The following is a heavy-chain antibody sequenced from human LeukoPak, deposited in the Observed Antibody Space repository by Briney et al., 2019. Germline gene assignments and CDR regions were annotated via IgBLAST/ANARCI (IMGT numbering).Heavy chain of an antibody. CDR3: AKARGYSSSSENNWFDP. V-gene: IGHV3-30-3*01. J-gene: IGHJ5*02. Sequence: GGSLRLSCAASGFTFSSYAMHWVRQAPGKGLEWVAVISYDGSNKYYADSVKGRFTISRDNSKNTLYLQMNSLRAEDTAVYYCAKARGYSSSSENNWFDPWGQGTLVTVSS. CDR1: GFTFSSYA. CDR2: ISYDGSNK. D-gene: IGHD6-6*01.